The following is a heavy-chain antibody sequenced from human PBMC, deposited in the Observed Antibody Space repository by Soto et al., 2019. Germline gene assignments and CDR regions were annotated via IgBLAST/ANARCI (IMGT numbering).Heavy chain of an antibody. CDR2: IKTVTDGGTT. Sequence: EVQLVESGEGLAKPGGSLRLSSAASGFPFSNDWMNWVREAPGKGLEWVARIKTVTDGGTTDYAAPVKGRFFISRDDSKSTLYLQMNSLKTEDTAIYYCMTHAVIYSRGHWGQGTLVTVAS. CDR3: MTHAVIYSRGH. D-gene: IGHD6-25*01. V-gene: IGHV3-15*01. J-gene: IGHJ4*02. CDR1: GFPFSNDW.